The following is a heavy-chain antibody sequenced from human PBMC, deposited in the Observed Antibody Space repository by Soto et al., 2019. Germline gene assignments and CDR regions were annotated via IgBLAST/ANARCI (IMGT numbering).Heavy chain of an antibody. D-gene: IGHD3-3*01. J-gene: IGHJ4*02. Sequence: GGSLRLSCAASGFTFSNAWMSWVRQAPGKGLEWVGRIKSKTDGGTTDYAAPVKGRFTISRDDSKNTLYLQMNSLKTEDTAVYYCTTVRFLEWSLLDYWGQGTLVTVSS. CDR2: IKSKTDGGTT. CDR3: TTVRFLEWSLLDY. V-gene: IGHV3-15*01. CDR1: GFTFSNAW.